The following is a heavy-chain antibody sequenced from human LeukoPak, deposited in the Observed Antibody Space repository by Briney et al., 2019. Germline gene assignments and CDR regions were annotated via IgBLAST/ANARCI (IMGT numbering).Heavy chain of an antibody. CDR2: INPSGGST. J-gene: IGHJ4*02. Sequence: APVKVSCKASGYTFTSYYMHWVRQAPGQGLEWMGIINPSGGSTSYAQKFQGRVTMTRDTSTSTVYMELSSLRSEDTAVYYCARGGYSSSLPSLRYFDYWGQGTLVTVSS. CDR3: ARGGYSSSLPSLRYFDY. V-gene: IGHV1-46*01. D-gene: IGHD6-6*01. CDR1: GYTFTSYY.